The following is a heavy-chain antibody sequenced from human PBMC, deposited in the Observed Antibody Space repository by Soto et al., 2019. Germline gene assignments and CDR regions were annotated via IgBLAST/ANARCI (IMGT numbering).Heavy chain of an antibody. CDR1: GFTVSTDW. J-gene: IGHJ6*02. V-gene: IGHV3-66*01. CDR3: VRENYYYGMDV. CDR2: IKSGGNT. Sequence: GGSLRLSCAASGFTVSTDWMYWVRQAPGKGLEWISVIKSGGNTHYADSVEGRFSISRDNSKNTVYLQMNSLRGEDTAVDYCVRENYYYGMDVWGQGTTVTVSS.